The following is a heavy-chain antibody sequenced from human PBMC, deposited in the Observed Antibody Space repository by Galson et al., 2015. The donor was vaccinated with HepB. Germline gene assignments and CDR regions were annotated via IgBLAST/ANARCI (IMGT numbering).Heavy chain of an antibody. CDR2: INAGNGNT. CDR1: GYTFTSYA. D-gene: IGHD6-19*01. Sequence: SVKVSCKASGYTFTSYAMHWVRQAPGQRLEWMGWINAGNGNTKYSQKFQGRVTITRDASASTAYMELSSLRSEDTAVYYCARAYSSGWLLFDYWGQGTLVTVSS. CDR3: ARAYSSGWLLFDY. J-gene: IGHJ4*02. V-gene: IGHV1-3*01.